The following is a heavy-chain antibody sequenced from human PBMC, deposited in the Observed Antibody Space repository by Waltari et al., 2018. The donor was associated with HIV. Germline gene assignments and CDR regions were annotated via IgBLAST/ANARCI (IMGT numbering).Heavy chain of an antibody. CDR3: ARISMTLGRGMGV. V-gene: IGHV7-4-1*02. D-gene: IGHD2-8*01. CDR2: INTKTGNL. J-gene: IGHJ6*02. CDR1: GYTFTNYA. Sequence: QLQLVQSGSELKRPGASVKVSCKASGYTFTNYAMNWVRQAPGQGLEWMGWINTKTGNLTYAQGLTGRFVFSLDTSVSTAYLQSSSLKAEDTAVYYCARISMTLGRGMGVWGQGTTVTVSS.